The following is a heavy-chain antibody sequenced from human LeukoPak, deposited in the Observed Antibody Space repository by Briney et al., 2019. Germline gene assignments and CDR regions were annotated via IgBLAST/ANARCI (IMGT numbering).Heavy chain of an antibody. CDR3: AGAGVSSIAATPSYYYYYMDV. CDR2: ISGYNGNT. J-gene: IGHJ6*03. Sequence: EASVKVSCKASGYTFTSYGFSWVRQAPGQGLEWMGWISGYNGNTNSAQKLQGRVTMTTDTSTSTAYMELRSLRSDDTAVYYCAGAGVSSIAATPSYYYYYMDVWGKGTTVTVSS. CDR1: GYTFTSYG. V-gene: IGHV1-18*01. D-gene: IGHD2-15*01.